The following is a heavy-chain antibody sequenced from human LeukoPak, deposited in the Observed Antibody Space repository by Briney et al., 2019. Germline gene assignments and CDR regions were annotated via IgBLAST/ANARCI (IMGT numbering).Heavy chain of an antibody. CDR2: IYPGDSDT. CDR1: GYSFTSYW. V-gene: IGHV5-51*01. Sequence: GEPLKISCQGSGYSFTSYWIGWVRQMPGKGLEWMGIIYPGDSDTRYSPSFQGQVTISADKSTSTAYLQWSSLKASDTAMYYCARRRGSSSSWFDPWGQGTLVTVSS. J-gene: IGHJ5*02. CDR3: ARRRGSSSSWFDP. D-gene: IGHD6-6*01.